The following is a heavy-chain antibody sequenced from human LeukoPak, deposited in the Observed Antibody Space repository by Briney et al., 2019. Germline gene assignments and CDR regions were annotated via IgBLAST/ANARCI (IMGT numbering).Heavy chain of an antibody. J-gene: IGHJ4*02. CDR3: ARGLVRFSEWLFY. V-gene: IGHV1-2*02. Sequence: ASVKVSCKASGYTFTDYYIHWVRQAPGQGLEWMAWINPNSGGTSYAQKFQGRVTVTRDTSTHTAYTELSSLRSDDTAVYFCARGLVRFSEWLFYWGQGTLVTVSS. CDR1: GYTFTDYY. CDR2: INPNSGGT. D-gene: IGHD3-3*01.